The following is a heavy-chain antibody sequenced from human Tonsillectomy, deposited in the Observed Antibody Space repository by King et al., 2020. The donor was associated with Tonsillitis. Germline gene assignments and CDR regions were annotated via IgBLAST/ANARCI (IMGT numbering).Heavy chain of an antibody. CDR1: GSTFSTYG. D-gene: IGHD3-3*01. V-gene: IGHV3-30*18. CDR3: AKDLEYDFWSAYYLVN. CDR2: ISHDGSKK. Sequence: HVQLVESGGGVVQPGRSLRLSCAASGSTFSTYGMHWVRQAPGKGLEWVAVISHDGSKKDHADSVKGRFTISRDNSKNTLYLQMNSLRAEDTAVYYCAKDLEYDFWSAYYLVNWGQGTLVTVSS. J-gene: IGHJ4*02.